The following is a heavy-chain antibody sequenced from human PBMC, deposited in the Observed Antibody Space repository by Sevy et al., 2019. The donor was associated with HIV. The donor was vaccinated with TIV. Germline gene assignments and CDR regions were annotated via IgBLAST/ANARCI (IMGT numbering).Heavy chain of an antibody. CDR1: GFTVSSNY. CDR2: IYSGGST. V-gene: IGHV3-53*01. CDR3: ATALTSARAFDI. Sequence: GGFLRLSCAASGFTVSSNYMSCVRQAPGKGLEWVSVIYSGGSTYYADSVKGRFTISRDNSKNTLYLQMNSLRAEHTAVYYCATALTSARAFDIWGQGTMVTVSS. J-gene: IGHJ3*02.